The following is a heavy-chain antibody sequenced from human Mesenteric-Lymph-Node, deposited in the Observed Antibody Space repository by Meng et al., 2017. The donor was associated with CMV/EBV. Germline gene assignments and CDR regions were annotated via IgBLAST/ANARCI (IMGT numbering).Heavy chain of an antibody. CDR1: GGTFSSYT. V-gene: IGHV1-69*02. D-gene: IGHD5-12*01. CDR2: IIPILGIA. CDR3: ARGEALAGSGYGTIDY. Sequence: SVKVSCKASGGTFSSYTISWVRQAPGQGLEWMGRIIPILGIANYAQKFQGRVTITADKSTSTAYMELSSLRSEDTAVYYCARGEALAGSGYGTIDYWGQGTLVTVSS. J-gene: IGHJ4*02.